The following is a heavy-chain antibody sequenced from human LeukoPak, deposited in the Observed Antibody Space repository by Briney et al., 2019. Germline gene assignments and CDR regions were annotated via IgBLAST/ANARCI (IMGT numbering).Heavy chain of an antibody. Sequence: SETLSLTCTVSGGSISSYYWSWIRQPPGKGLEWIGYIYDSGSTDYNPSLKSRVTISVDTSKNQFSLKLSSVTAADTAVYYCARYLNYYDNSGYSNPPPPFDYWGQGTLVTVSS. J-gene: IGHJ4*02. CDR2: IYDSGST. CDR3: ARYLNYYDNSGYSNPPPPFDY. D-gene: IGHD3-22*01. V-gene: IGHV4-59*12. CDR1: GGSISSYY.